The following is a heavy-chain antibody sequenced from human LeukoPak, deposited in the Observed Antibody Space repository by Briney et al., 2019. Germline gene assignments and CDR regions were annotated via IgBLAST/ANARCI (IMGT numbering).Heavy chain of an antibody. J-gene: IGHJ4*02. V-gene: IGHV4-59*01. D-gene: IGHD6-19*01. Sequence: SETLSLTCIVSGGSIDSYYWSWIRQPPGKGLEWIGYIYYSGSTNYNPSLKSRVTISVDTSKNQFSLKLSSVTAADTAVYYCARVAGTYTFDYWSQGTLVTVSS. CDR3: ARVAGTYTFDY. CDR2: IYYSGST. CDR1: GGSIDSYY.